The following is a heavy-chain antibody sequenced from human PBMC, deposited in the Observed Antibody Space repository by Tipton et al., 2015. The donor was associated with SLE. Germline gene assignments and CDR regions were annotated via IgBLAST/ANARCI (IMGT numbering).Heavy chain of an antibody. CDR1: GGSISSYF. Sequence: TLSLTCTVSGGSISSYFWSWIRQPPGKGLEWIGYIYNSGNTFYNPSLKSRLNISLDTSNNHFSLKLKSVTDADTAVYYCARETEFGSSWSFFDYWGQGILVTVPS. CDR3: ARETEFGSSWSFFDY. V-gene: IGHV4-30-4*01. J-gene: IGHJ4*02. CDR2: IYNSGNT. D-gene: IGHD6-13*01.